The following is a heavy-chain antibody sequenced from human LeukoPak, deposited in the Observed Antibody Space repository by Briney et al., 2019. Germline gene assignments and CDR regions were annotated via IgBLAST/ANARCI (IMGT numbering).Heavy chain of an antibody. Sequence: ASVKVSCKASGYTFTGYYMHWVRQAPGQGLEWMGWISDYNGNTNYAQKLQGRVTMTTDTSTSTAYMELRSLRSDDTAVYYCARERLSSWILDIWGQGTVVTVSS. J-gene: IGHJ3*02. D-gene: IGHD1-1*01. CDR1: GYTFTGYY. CDR2: ISDYNGNT. V-gene: IGHV1-18*04. CDR3: ARERLSSWILDI.